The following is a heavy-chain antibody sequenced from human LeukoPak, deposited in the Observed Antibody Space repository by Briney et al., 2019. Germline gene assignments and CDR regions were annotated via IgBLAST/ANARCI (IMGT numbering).Heavy chain of an antibody. CDR2: IYTSGST. D-gene: IGHD6-19*01. CDR1: GGSISSGSYY. CDR3: ARAVAGPNWFDS. J-gene: IGHJ5*01. Sequence: PSQTLSLTCTASGGSISSGSYYWSWIRQPAGKGLEWIGRIYTSGSTNYNPSLKRLVTISVDTSKNQFSLKLSSVTAADTAVYYCARAVAGPNWFDSWGQGTLVTVSS. V-gene: IGHV4-61*02.